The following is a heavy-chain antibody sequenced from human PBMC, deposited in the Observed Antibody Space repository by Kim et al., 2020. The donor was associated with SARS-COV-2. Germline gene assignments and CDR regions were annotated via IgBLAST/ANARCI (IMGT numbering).Heavy chain of an antibody. CDR2: INGGGVNT. V-gene: IGHV3-23*01. J-gene: IGHJ5*01. D-gene: IGHD1-7*01. Sequence: GGSLRLSCAASGFTFSSFAMNWVRQAPGKGLEWVSTINGGGVNTYYADSVKGRFTISRDNSKNTLYLQTNSLRPEDTAVYYCAKEPNSDYIYNLFDPWGQGTLVTVSS. CDR3: AKEPNSDYIYNLFDP. CDR1: GFTFSSFA.